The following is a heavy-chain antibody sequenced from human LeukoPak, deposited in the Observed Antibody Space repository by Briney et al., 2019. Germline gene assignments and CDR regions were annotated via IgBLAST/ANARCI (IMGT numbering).Heavy chain of an antibody. CDR1: GFTFSSYG. CDR2: ISYHARDQ. J-gene: IGHJ4*02. D-gene: IGHD2-8*02. V-gene: IGHV3-30*19. Sequence: AGGSLRLSCAASGFTFSSYGMHWVRQAPGKGLEWVTVISYHARDQFYADSVKGRFTVSRDNSKNTLYLQMNSLRAEDSAVYYCAAQPCSGGVCYLDYWGQGTLVTVSS. CDR3: AAQPCSGGVCYLDY.